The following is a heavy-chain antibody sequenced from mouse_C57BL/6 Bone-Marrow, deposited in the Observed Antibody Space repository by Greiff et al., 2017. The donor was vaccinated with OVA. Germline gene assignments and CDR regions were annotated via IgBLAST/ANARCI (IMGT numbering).Heavy chain of an antibody. J-gene: IGHJ2*01. V-gene: IGHV1-50*01. CDR3: ARVVYGSFGY. D-gene: IGHD1-1*01. CDR2: IDPSDSYT. Sequence: QVHVKQPGAELVKPGASVKLSCKASGYTFTSYWMQWVKQRPGQGLEWIGEIDPSDSYTNYNQKFKGKATLTVDTSSSTSYMQLSSLTSEDSAVYYCARVVYGSFGYWGQGTTLTVSS. CDR1: GYTFTSYW.